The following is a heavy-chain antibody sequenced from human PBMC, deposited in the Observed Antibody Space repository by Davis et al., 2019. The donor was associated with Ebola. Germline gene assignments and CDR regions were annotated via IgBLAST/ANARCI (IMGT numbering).Heavy chain of an antibody. J-gene: IGHJ5*02. CDR2: INPHNGNT. CDR1: GYTFTNYG. V-gene: IGHV1-18*04. D-gene: IGHD6-13*01. CDR3: ARGHSSSWYNWFDP. Sequence: AASVKVSCKASGYTFTNYGITWVRQAPGQGLEWMGWINPHNGNTNYAQNVQGRVTMTTDTSTTTAYMEVGSLRSDDTAVYYCARGHSSSWYNWFDPWGQGTLVTVSS.